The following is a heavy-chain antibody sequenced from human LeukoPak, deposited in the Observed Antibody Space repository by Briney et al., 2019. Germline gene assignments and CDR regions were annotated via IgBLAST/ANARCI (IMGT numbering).Heavy chain of an antibody. Sequence: ASVKVSCKVSGYTLTELSMHWVRQAPGKGLEWMGGFDPEDGETIYAQKFQGRVTMTEDTPTDTAYMELSSLRSEDTAVYYCVTFTYDSSGYSFEVADYWGQGTLVTVSS. J-gene: IGHJ4*02. CDR3: VTFTYDSSGYSFEVADY. CDR1: GYTLTELS. V-gene: IGHV1-24*01. CDR2: FDPEDGET. D-gene: IGHD3-22*01.